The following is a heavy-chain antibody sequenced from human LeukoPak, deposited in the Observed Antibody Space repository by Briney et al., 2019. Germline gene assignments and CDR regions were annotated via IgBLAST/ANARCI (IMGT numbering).Heavy chain of an antibody. J-gene: IGHJ6*03. D-gene: IGHD2-2*01. V-gene: IGHV4-34*01. Sequence: SETLSLTCAVYGGSFSGYYWSWIRQPPGKGLEWIGEINHSGSTNYNPSLKSRVTISVDTSKNQFSLKLGSVTAADTAVYYCARGRPPPGFYCSSTSCRRVSYYYMDVWGKGTTVTVSS. CDR1: GGSFSGYY. CDR2: INHSGST. CDR3: ARGRPPPGFYCSSTSCRRVSYYYMDV.